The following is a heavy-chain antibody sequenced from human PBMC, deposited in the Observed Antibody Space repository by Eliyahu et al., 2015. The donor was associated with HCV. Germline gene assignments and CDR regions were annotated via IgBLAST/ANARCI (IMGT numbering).Heavy chain of an antibody. CDR2: ISGSGGST. J-gene: IGHJ6*03. Sequence: EVQLLESGGGLVQPGGSLRLSCAASGFTFSSXAXXWVRQAPGKGLEWVSAISGSGGSTYYADSVKGRFTISRDNSKNTLYLQMNSLRAEDTAVYYCAKALVRRLQLVLERYYMDVWGKGTTVTVSS. D-gene: IGHD6-6*01. V-gene: IGHV3-23*01. CDR3: AKALVRRLQLVLERYYMDV. CDR1: GFTFSSXA.